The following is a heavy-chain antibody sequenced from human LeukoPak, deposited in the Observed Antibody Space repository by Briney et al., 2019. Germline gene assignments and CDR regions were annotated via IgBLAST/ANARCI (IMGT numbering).Heavy chain of an antibody. J-gene: IGHJ4*02. CDR2: IIPIFGTA. Sequence: SVKVSCKASGGTFSSYAISWVRQAPGQGLERMGGIIPIFGTANYAQKFQGRVTITADESTSTAYMELSSLRSEDTAVYYCARGRIAAAGTGPGDYWGQGTLVTVSS. D-gene: IGHD6-13*01. V-gene: IGHV1-69*13. CDR1: GGTFSSYA. CDR3: ARGRIAAAGTGPGDY.